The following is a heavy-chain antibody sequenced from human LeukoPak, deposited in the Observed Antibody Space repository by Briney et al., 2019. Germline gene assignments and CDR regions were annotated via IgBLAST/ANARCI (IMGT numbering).Heavy chain of an antibody. CDR2: ISYSGST. CDR1: GGSLTSYY. J-gene: IGHJ4*02. V-gene: IGHV4-59*12. CDR3: ARAARGSNGYYYNY. D-gene: IGHD3-22*01. Sequence: SETLSLTCTVTGGSLTSYYWTWIRQPPGKGLEWIGDISYSGSTKYNPTLKSRATISADMSKKQFSLNLTSVTAADTAVYYCARAARGSNGYYYNYWGQGTLVTVSS.